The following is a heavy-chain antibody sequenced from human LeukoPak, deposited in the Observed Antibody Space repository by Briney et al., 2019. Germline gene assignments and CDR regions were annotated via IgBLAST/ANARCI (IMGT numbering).Heavy chain of an antibody. J-gene: IGHJ4*02. Sequence: GGSLRLSCAASGFTVSSNYMSWVRQAPGKGLEWVSSIYGGGSTYYADSVKGRITISRDNSKNTVYLQMNSLRPEDTAVYYCASATFWSGDCYAFFDDWGQGTLDTVSS. D-gene: IGHD2-21*02. V-gene: IGHV3-53*05. CDR3: ASATFWSGDCYAFFDD. CDR1: GFTVSSNY. CDR2: IYGGGST.